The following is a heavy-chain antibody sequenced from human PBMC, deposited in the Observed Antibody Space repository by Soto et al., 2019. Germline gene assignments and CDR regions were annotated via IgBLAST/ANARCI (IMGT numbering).Heavy chain of an antibody. Sequence: GGSLRLSCAASGFKFSNYAMSWVRQAPGKGLEWVSLISATGGGTYYADSVKGRFTISRDNSHNTLYLQVHSLTAEDTAVYYCAKDRRAGGNSAFYFNFWGQGAQVTVSS. V-gene: IGHV3-23*01. CDR1: GFKFSNYA. CDR2: ISATGGGT. J-gene: IGHJ4*02. CDR3: AKDRRAGGNSAFYFNF. D-gene: IGHD3-16*01.